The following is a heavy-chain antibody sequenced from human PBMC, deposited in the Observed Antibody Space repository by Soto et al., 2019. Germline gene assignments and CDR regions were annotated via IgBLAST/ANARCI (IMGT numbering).Heavy chain of an antibody. CDR2: ISGSGGST. Sequence: GGSLRLSCAASGFTFSSYAMSWVRQAPGKGLEWVSAISGSGGSTYYADSVKGRFTISRDNSKNTLYLQMNSLRAEDTAVYYCATSIRYNWNDCLLCFDYWGQGTLVTVSS. D-gene: IGHD1-1*01. CDR1: GFTFSSYA. J-gene: IGHJ4*02. V-gene: IGHV3-23*01. CDR3: ATSIRYNWNDCLLCFDY.